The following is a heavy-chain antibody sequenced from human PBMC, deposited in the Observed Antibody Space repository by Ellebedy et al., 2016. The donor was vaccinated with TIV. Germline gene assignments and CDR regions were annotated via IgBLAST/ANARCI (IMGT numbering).Heavy chain of an antibody. CDR3: ARVSGGYSYGPFDY. CDR2: FYYSGST. CDR1: GGSISSYY. D-gene: IGHD5-18*01. Sequence: MPSETLSLTCTVSGGSISSYYWSWIRQPPGKGLEWIGYFYYSGSTNYNPSLKSRVTISVDTSKNQFSLKLSSVTAADTAVYYCARVSGGYSYGPFDYWGQGTLVTVSS. J-gene: IGHJ4*02. V-gene: IGHV4-59*01.